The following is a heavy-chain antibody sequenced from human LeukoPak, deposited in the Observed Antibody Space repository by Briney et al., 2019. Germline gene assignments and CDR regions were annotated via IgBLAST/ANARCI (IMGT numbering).Heavy chain of an antibody. D-gene: IGHD3-3*01. V-gene: IGHV3-30-3*01. CDR1: GFTFDDYA. J-gene: IGHJ4*02. CDR3: ARDQVYDFWSGYFDY. CDR2: ISYDGSNK. Sequence: GGSLRLSCAASGFTFDDYAMHWVRQAPGKGLEWVAVISYDGSNKYYADSVKGRFTISRDNSKNTLYLQMNSLRAEDTAVYYCARDQVYDFWSGYFDYWGQGTLVTVSS.